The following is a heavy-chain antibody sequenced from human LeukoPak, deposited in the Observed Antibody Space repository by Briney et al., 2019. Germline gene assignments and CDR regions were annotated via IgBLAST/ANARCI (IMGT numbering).Heavy chain of an antibody. D-gene: IGHD2-2*01. J-gene: IGHJ5*02. CDR3: ARGGCSSTSCYWTRNWLDP. CDR2: INPNSGVT. Sequence: GASVKVSCKASGYTFTGYYLHWVRQAPGQGLEWMGWINPNSGVTNYAQKFQGRVTMTRDTSITICYMELSSLRSDDTAVYYCARGGCSSTSCYWTRNWLDPWGQGTLVTVSS. CDR1: GYTFTGYY. V-gene: IGHV1-2*02.